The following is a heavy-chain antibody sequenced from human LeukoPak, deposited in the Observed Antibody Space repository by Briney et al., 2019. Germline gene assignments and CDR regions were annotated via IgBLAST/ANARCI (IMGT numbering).Heavy chain of an antibody. CDR2: ISRSADTT. V-gene: IGHV3-23*01. Sequence: LAGGSLRLSCAASGFTFSSYAMSWVRQAPGKGLEWVSVISRSADTTYYADSVKGRFTISRDNSKSTLYLQMNSLRAEDTAVYYCAKGDTVIQWNHYDYWGQGAQVTVSS. J-gene: IGHJ4*02. CDR3: AKGDTVIQWNHYDY. D-gene: IGHD1-14*01. CDR1: GFTFSSYA.